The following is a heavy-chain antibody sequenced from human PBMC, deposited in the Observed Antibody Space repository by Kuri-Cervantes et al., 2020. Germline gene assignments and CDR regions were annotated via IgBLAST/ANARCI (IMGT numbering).Heavy chain of an antibody. CDR1: GFTFSDYY. V-gene: IGHV3-11*01. CDR2: ISSSGSAI. Sequence: GESLKISCAASGFTFSDYYMSWNRQAPGKGLEWVSYISSSGSAIYYADSVKGRFTISRDNAKNSLYLQMNSLRAEDTAVYYCARGARYYYMDVWGKGTTVTVSS. CDR3: ARGARYYYMDV. J-gene: IGHJ6*03.